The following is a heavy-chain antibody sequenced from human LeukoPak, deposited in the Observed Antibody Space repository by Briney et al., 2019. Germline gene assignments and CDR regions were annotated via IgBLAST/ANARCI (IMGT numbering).Heavy chain of an antibody. CDR3: IKDMGFDLLKDAFDL. D-gene: IGHD1-26*01. CDR2: ISWDGRNI. J-gene: IGHJ3*01. Sequence: GGSLRLSCAASGFILDDYAMHWVRHAPGQGLEWVSSISWDGRNIAYAASVKGRFTISRDNAQNSLYLQMYSLKIDDTAFYYCIKDMGFDLLKDAFDLWGQGMLVTVSS. CDR1: GFILDDYA. V-gene: IGHV3-9*01.